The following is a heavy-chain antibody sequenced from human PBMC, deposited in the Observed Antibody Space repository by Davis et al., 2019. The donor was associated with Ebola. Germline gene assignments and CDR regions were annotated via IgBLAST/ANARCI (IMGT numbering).Heavy chain of an antibody. D-gene: IGHD2-21*01. CDR3: ARYRGSLVASVRYGMDV. CDR2: IYNSGTT. V-gene: IGHV4-4*09. Sequence: PSETLSLTCTVSGGNMNSHHWTWIRQSPGKGLEWIGHIYNSGTTKYNSALKSRVSMSIDTSKNQSSLKVTSVIAADTAVYYCARYRGSLVASVRYGMDVWGQGTTVTVSS. J-gene: IGHJ6*02. CDR1: GGNMNSHH.